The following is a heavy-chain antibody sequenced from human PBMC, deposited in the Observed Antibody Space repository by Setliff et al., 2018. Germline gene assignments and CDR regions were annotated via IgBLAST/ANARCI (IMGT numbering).Heavy chain of an antibody. V-gene: IGHV4-34*01. CDR2: ISHNGRV. D-gene: IGHD3-22*01. J-gene: IGHJ4*02. Sequence: SETLSLTCDIKGGAVSGFYWSWIRQTPGKGLEWIGEISHNGRVSSSPSLKSRVTISVDRAKNHFSLKLTSVTAADTAVYYCARSRYYDSSGNNYGLDYWGQGTLVTVSS. CDR1: GGAVSGFY. CDR3: ARSRYYDSSGNNYGLDY.